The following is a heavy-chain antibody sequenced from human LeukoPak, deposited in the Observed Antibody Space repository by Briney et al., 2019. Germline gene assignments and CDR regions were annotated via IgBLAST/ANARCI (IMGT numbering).Heavy chain of an antibody. CDR1: GFTFSSYA. CDR3: ARGHSSGWSDAFDI. CDR2: ISYDGSNK. D-gene: IGHD6-19*01. Sequence: GGSLRPSCAASGFTFSSYAMHWVRQAPGKGLEWVAVISYDGSNKYYADSVKGRFTISRDNSKNTLYLQMNSLRAEDTAVYYCARGHSSGWSDAFDIWGQGTKVTVSS. V-gene: IGHV3-30-3*01. J-gene: IGHJ3*02.